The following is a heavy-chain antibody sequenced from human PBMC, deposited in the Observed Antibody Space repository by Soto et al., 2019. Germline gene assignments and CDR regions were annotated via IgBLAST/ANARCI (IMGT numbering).Heavy chain of an antibody. CDR1: GCSIGSGEYY. J-gene: IGHJ6*02. D-gene: IGHD2-8*01. Sequence: PSETLSLTCTVSGCSIGSGEYYWSWILHPPGEGLEWIGNIYYSGTTYNNPSLKSRVTISVDTSNNQFSLKLSSVTAADTAVYYCARDGGFCTIFVCSVYYSSDMYICGQR. V-gene: IGHV4-30-4*01. CDR3: ARDGGFCTIFVCSVYYSSDMYI. CDR2: IYYSGTT.